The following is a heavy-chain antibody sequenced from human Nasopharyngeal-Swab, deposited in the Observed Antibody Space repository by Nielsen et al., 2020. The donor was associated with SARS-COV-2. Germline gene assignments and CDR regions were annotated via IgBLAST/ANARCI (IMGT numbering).Heavy chain of an antibody. CDR2: VSGRVST. Sequence: PGEGLEWVSSVSGRVSTYYADTVKGRFTNARDISKNTLYLQMNSLRAEDTAVYYCAKDRNSAYYYYYMDVWGKGTTVTVSS. V-gene: IGHV3-23*01. J-gene: IGHJ6*03. D-gene: IGHD1-26*01. CDR3: AKDRNSAYYYYYMDV.